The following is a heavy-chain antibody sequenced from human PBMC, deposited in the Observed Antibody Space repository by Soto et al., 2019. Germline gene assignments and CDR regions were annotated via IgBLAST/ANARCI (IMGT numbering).Heavy chain of an antibody. Sequence: PGGSLRLSCAASGFTFGSYEMIWVRQAPGKGLEWVSYISSSGYTIHYADSVKGRSTISRDNAKNSLFLQMSSLRAEDTAVYYCARVSQSFIEYFQHWGQGTLVTVSS. D-gene: IGHD6-19*01. V-gene: IGHV3-48*03. J-gene: IGHJ1*01. CDR1: GFTFGSYE. CDR2: ISSSGYTI. CDR3: ARVSQSFIEYFQH.